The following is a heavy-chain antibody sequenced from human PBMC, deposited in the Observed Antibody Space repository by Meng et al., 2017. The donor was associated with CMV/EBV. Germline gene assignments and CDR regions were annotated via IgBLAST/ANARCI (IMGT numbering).Heavy chain of an antibody. D-gene: IGHD3-10*01. CDR3: ARDSHRGILWFGGWFDP. Sequence: GESLKISCAASGFTFSSYAMHWVRQAPGKGLEWVAVISYDGSNKYYADSVKGRFTISRDNSKNTLYLRMNSLRAEDTAVYYCARDSHRGILWFGGWFDPWGQGTLVTVSS. CDR1: GFTFSSYA. J-gene: IGHJ5*02. CDR2: ISYDGSNK. V-gene: IGHV3-30-3*01.